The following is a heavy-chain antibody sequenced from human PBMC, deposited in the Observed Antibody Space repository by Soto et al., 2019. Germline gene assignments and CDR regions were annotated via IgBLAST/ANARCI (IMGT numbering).Heavy chain of an antibody. J-gene: IGHJ6*02. D-gene: IGHD5-12*01. V-gene: IGHV3-21*01. CDR2: ISSSSSYI. CDR3: ARGIVATELLYYYYGMDV. CDR1: GFTFSSYS. Sequence: GGSLRLSCAASGFTFSSYSMNWVRQAPGKGLEWVSSISSSSSYIYYADSVKGRFTISRDNAKNSLYLQMNSLRAEDTAVYYCARGIVATELLYYYYGMDVWGQGTTVTVSS.